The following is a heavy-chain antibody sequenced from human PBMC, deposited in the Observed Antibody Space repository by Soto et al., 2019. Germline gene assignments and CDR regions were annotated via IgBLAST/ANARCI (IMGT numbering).Heavy chain of an antibody. CDR1: GGSVSSGTYY. CDR3: AKWPTWFDP. D-gene: IGHD2-8*01. CDR2: ISYSGST. Sequence: QVQLQESGPGLVKPSETLSLTCTVSGGSVSSGTYYWSWIRQPPGKGLEWIGYISYSGSTNYNPSHRSLVTISVHTPKTQFSLKLSSVTAADTAVYYCAKWPTWFDPWGQGTLVTVSS. J-gene: IGHJ5*02. V-gene: IGHV4-61*01.